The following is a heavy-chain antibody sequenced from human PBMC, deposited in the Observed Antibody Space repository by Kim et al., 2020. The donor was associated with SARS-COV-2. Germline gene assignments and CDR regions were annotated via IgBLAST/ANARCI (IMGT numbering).Heavy chain of an antibody. V-gene: IGHV3-23*01. Sequence: GGSLRLSCAASGFTFSSYAMSWVRQAPGKGLEWVSAISGSGGSTYYADSVKGRFTISRDNSKNTLYLQMNSLRAEDTAVYYCAKARYYYDSSGYSTFDYWGQGTLVTVS. D-gene: IGHD3-22*01. CDR1: GFTFSSYA. CDR3: AKARYYYDSSGYSTFDY. J-gene: IGHJ4*02. CDR2: ISGSGGST.